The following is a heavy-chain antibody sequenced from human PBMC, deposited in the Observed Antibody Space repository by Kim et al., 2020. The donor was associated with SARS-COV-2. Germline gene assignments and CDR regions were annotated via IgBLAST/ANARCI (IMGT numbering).Heavy chain of an antibody. D-gene: IGHD6-19*01. V-gene: IGHV3-23*01. CDR2: DTGGGGRI. Sequence: GGSLRLSCAASGFTVNNFDMSWVRQAPGKGLEWVSTDTGGGGRIFYADSVKGRFTISRDNSKNTLFLQMNSVRAEDTAVYYCTKEQPLSSGWYVFLDCGQGTLVTVSS. CDR3: TKEQPLSSGWYVFLD. J-gene: IGHJ4*02. CDR1: GFTVNNFD.